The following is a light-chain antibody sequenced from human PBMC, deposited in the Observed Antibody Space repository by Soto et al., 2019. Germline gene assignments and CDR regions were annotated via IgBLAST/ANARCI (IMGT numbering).Light chain of an antibody. V-gene: IGLV2-14*01. J-gene: IGLJ7*01. Sequence: QFALTQPASVSGSPGQSITISCTGSSSDVGGYNYVSWYQQHPGKAPKLMVYDVSDRHSGVSNRFSGSKSGNTASLTISGLQAEDEADYYCSSYTSSGTSVFGGGTQLTVL. CDR3: SSYTSSGTSV. CDR2: DVS. CDR1: SSDVGGYNY.